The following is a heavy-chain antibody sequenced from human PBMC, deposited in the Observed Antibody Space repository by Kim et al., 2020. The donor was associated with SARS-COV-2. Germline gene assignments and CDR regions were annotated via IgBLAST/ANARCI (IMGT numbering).Heavy chain of an antibody. V-gene: IGHV3-30*02. CDR3: AKDVQTYYYDSSGYPYDY. D-gene: IGHD3-22*01. Sequence: KGRFTNSRDNSKNTLYLQMNSLRAEDTAVYYCAKDVQTYYYDSSGYPYDYWGQGTLVTVSS. J-gene: IGHJ4*02.